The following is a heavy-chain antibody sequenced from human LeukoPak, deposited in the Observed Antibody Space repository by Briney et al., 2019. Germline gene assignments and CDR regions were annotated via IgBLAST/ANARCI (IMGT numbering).Heavy chain of an antibody. D-gene: IGHD3-9*01. CDR1: GGSISSYY. V-gene: IGHV4-59*12. J-gene: IGHJ4*02. CDR3: ARESRHYDILTGYSIRYFDY. Sequence: SETLSLTCTVSGGSISSYYWSWIRQPPGKGLEWIGYIYYSGSTNYNPSLKSRVTISVDTSKNQFSLKLSSVTAADTAVYYCARESRHYDILTGYSIRYFDYWGQGTLVTVSS. CDR2: IYYSGST.